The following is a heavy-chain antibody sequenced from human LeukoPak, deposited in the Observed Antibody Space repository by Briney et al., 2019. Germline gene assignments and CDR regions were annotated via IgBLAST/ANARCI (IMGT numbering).Heavy chain of an antibody. CDR1: EFTFSNYA. J-gene: IGHJ4*02. V-gene: IGHV3-23*01. CDR2: ISGGGGST. Sequence: PGGSLRLSCAASEFTFSNYAMNWVRQAPGKGLEWVSGISGGGGSTYYADSVKGRFTISRDNAENSLYLQMNSLRAEDTAAYYCARDERWGQGTLVTVSS. CDR3: ARDER.